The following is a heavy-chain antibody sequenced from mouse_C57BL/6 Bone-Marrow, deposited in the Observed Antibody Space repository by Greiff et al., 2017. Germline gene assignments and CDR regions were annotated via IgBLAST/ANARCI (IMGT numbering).Heavy chain of an antibody. CDR3: ARGDDYDDGPYYAMDY. CDR1: GFTFSSYA. Sequence: EVKVVESGGGLVKPGGSLKLSCAASGFTFSSYAMSWVRQTPEQRLEWVATISEGGSYTYYPDNVKGRVTISRDNANNNLYLQMSHLKSEDTAMYDCARGDDYDDGPYYAMDYWGQGTSVTVSS. CDR2: ISEGGSYT. V-gene: IGHV5-4*03. J-gene: IGHJ4*01. D-gene: IGHD2-4*01.